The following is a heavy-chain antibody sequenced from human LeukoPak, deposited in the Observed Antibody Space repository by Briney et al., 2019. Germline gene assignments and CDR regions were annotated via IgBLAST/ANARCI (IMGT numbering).Heavy chain of an antibody. D-gene: IGHD3-10*01. Sequence: PSETLSLTCTVSGGSISSYYWSGIRQPPGKGLEWIGYIYYSGSTNYNPSLKSRVTISVDTSKNQFSLKLSSVTAADTAVYYCAGHSMVRGVAFDYWGQGTLVTVSS. CDR3: AGHSMVRGVAFDY. V-gene: IGHV4-59*08. J-gene: IGHJ4*02. CDR1: GGSISSYY. CDR2: IYYSGST.